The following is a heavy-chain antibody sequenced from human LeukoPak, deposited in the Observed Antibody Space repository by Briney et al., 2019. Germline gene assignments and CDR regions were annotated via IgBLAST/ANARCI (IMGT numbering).Heavy chain of an antibody. J-gene: IGHJ4*02. CDR3: ARVSLVYCGGGSCYSHFDF. CDR1: GFTFSSYA. V-gene: IGHV3-23*01. D-gene: IGHD2-15*01. Sequence: PGGSLRLSCAASGFTFSSYAMSWVRQAPGKGLEWVSVISISAANTYYADSVKGRFTISRDNSKNTLYLQMNSLRAEDTAVYYCARVSLVYCGGGSCYSHFDFWGQGTLSPSPQ. CDR2: ISISAANT.